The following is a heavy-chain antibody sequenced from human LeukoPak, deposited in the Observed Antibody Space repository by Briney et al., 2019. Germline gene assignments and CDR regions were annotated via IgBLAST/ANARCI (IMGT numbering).Heavy chain of an antibody. Sequence: GGSLRLSCAASGFSFITYNMNWVRQAPGKGLEWVSVIYSGGSTYYADSVKGRFTISRDISKNTLYLQMNSLRAEDTAVYYCARDFVVNYGWGAFDIWGQGTMVTVSS. D-gene: IGHD3-10*01. CDR2: IYSGGST. J-gene: IGHJ3*02. V-gene: IGHV3-53*01. CDR3: ARDFVVNYGWGAFDI. CDR1: GFSFITYN.